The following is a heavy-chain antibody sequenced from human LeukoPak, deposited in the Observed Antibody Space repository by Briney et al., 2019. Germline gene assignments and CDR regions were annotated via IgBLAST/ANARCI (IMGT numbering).Heavy chain of an antibody. J-gene: IGHJ4*02. CDR1: GFTFSSYW. CDR3: ARAKGYYGSGSHDY. V-gene: IGHV3-7*03. Sequence: PGGSLRLSCAASGFTFSSYWMSWVRQAPGKGLEWVANMNQDGSEKYYVNSVKGRFTISRDNAKNSLFLQMNSLRAEDTAVYYCARAKGYYGSGSHDYWGQGTLVTVSS. D-gene: IGHD3-10*01. CDR2: MNQDGSEK.